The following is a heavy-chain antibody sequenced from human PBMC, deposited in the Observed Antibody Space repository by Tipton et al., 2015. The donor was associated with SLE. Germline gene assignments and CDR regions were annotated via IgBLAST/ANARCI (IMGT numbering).Heavy chain of an antibody. CDR2: ISWNSRGT. D-gene: IGHD2-8*02. J-gene: IGHJ1*01. V-gene: IGHV3-9*01. Sequence: QLVQSGGGLVQPGRSLRLSCAASGLTFDDYTMYWVRQAPGKGLEWVSSISWNSRGTDYADSVKGRFTISGDSSKDTLYLQMNSLRVEDTAVYYCAKDWGTGDVYYFQHWGQGTLVTVSS. CDR3: AKDWGTGDVYYFQH. CDR1: GLTFDDYT.